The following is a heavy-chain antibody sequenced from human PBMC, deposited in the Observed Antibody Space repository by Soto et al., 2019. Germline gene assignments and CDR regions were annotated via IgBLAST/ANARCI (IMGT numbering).Heavy chain of an antibody. V-gene: IGHV1-69*01. CDR1: GGSVSNSA. Sequence: QVQLVQSGSEVKKPGSSVRVSCKASGGSVSNSAISWLRQAPGQGLEWMGGIIPIFGPAIYARKFQGRFTISADESTGTAYMELNNVRSDDTAVYYSGRGSSLTKVEYWGQGTLVTVSS. J-gene: IGHJ4*02. CDR2: IIPIFGPA. D-gene: IGHD6-6*01. CDR3: GRGSSLTKVEY.